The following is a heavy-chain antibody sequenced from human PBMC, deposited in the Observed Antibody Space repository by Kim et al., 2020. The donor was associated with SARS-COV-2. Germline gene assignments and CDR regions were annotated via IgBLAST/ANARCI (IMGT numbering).Heavy chain of an antibody. CDR3: AREGSSNWYYYYGMDV. Sequence: ASVKVSCQASGYTFNSHYVYWVRQAPGQGLEWMGMMNPSDGKTNYAQKFQGRVSMYSDTSTTTVYMELSSLKSDDTAVYYCAREGSSNWYYYYGMDVWGLGPTITVSS. CDR1: GYTFNSHY. D-gene: IGHD2-2*01. J-gene: IGHJ6*02. V-gene: IGHV1-46*02. CDR2: MNPSDGKT.